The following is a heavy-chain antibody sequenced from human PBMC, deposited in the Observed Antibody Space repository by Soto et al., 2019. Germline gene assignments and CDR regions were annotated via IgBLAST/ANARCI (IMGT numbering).Heavy chain of an antibody. CDR3: ARQPKYGSGSYLRWFDP. J-gene: IGHJ5*02. D-gene: IGHD3-10*01. V-gene: IGHV4-39*01. CDR1: DGSISSRSYY. Sequence: LVLRSFTCSVADGSISSRSYYWGCIRQPPGKGLEWIGSIYYSGSTYYNPSLKSRVTISVDTSKNQFSLKLSSVTAADTAVYYCARQPKYGSGSYLRWFDPWGQGTLVTVSS. CDR2: IYYSGST.